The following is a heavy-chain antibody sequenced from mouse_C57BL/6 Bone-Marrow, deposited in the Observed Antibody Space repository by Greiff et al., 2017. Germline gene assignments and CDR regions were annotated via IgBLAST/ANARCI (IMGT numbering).Heavy chain of an antibody. V-gene: IGHV8-8*01. Sequence: QVTLKVPGPGILQPSQTLSLTCSFSGFSLSTFGMGVGWIRQPPGNGLEWLAHIWWDDDKYYNPALKSRLTIFNDTSKKQVFLEIANVDTADTATYCCARIGIYYGNHGMGFWWCCDVWGTGTTGTVSS. CDR1: GFSLSTFGMG. CDR3: ARIGIYYGNHGMGFWWCCDV. J-gene: IGHJ1*03. D-gene: IGHD2-1*01. CDR2: IWWDDDK.